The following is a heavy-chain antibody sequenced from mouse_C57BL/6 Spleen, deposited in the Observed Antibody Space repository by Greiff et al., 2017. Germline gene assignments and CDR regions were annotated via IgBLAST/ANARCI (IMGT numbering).Heavy chain of an antibody. D-gene: IGHD4-1*01. J-gene: IGHJ1*03. CDR2: IYPGDGDT. V-gene: IGHV1-80*01. CDR1: GYAFSSYW. Sequence: VKLVESGAELVKPGASVKISCKASGYAFSSYWMNWVKQRPGKGLEWIGQIYPGDGDTNYNGKFKGKATLTADKSSSTAYMQLSSLTSEDSAVYFCARTGPNWYFDVWGTGTTVTVSS. CDR3: ARTGPNWYFDV.